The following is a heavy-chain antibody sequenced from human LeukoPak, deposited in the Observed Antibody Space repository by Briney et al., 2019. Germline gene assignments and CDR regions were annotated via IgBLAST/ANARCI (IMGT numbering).Heavy chain of an antibody. CDR2: ISRTGNSI. CDR1: GFTLSSYE. V-gene: IGHV3-48*03. CDR3: ARGPYSSNWYVDY. D-gene: IGHD6-13*01. J-gene: IGHJ4*02. Sequence: PGGSLRRSCAASGFTLSSYEMNWVRLAPGKGLEWISYISRTGNSIYYADSVKGRFTISRDSAKNSLYLQMNSLRAEDTAVYYCARGPYSSNWYVDYWGQGTLVTVAS.